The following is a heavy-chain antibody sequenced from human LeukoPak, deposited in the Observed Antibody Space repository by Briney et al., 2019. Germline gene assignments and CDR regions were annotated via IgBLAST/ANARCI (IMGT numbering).Heavy chain of an antibody. CDR1: DFTFSSYS. CDR3: ARGYSSGWYSYWYFDL. CDR2: ISSGSSSK. V-gene: IGHV3-48*01. Sequence: GGSLRLSCAASDFTFSSYSMDWVRQAPGKGLEWVSYISSGSSSKYYADSVKGRFTISRDDAKNSLYLQMNSLRAEGTAVYYGARGYSSGWYSYWYFDLWGRGTLVTVSS. J-gene: IGHJ2*01. D-gene: IGHD6-19*01.